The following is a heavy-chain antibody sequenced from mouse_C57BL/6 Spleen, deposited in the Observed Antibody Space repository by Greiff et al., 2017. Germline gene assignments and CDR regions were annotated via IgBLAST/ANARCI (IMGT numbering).Heavy chain of an antibody. D-gene: IGHD2-4*01. J-gene: IGHJ3*01. CDR3: AILLDYDYDEGALAY. CDR2: IHPSDSDT. CDR1: GYTFTSYW. Sequence: QVQLQQSGAELVKPGASVKVSCKASGYTFTSYWMHWVKQRPGQGLEWIGRIHPSDSDTNYNQKFKGKATLTVDKSSSTAYMQLNSLTSEDSAVYYCAILLDYDYDEGALAYWGQGTLVTVSA. V-gene: IGHV1-74*01.